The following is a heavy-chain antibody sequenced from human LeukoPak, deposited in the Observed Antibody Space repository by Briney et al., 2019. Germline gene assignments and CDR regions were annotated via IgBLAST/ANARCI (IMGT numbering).Heavy chain of an antibody. J-gene: IGHJ3*02. Sequence: ASVKVSCKASGYTFTGYYMHWVRQAPGQGLEWMGWINPNSGGTNYAQKFQGRVTMTRDTSISTAYMELSRLRSDDTAVYYCASLYSSGWYGLLLSGDSDAFDIWGQGTMVTVSS. CDR3: ASLYSSGWYGLLLSGDSDAFDI. CDR2: INPNSGGT. CDR1: GYTFTGYY. V-gene: IGHV1-2*02. D-gene: IGHD6-19*01.